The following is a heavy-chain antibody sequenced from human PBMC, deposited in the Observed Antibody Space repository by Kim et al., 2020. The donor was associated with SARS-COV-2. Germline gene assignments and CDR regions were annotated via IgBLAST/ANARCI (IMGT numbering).Heavy chain of an antibody. J-gene: IGHJ4*02. D-gene: IGHD3-10*01. CDR2: DGSNK. V-gene: IGHV3-33*01. CDR3: ARTRGFDY. Sequence: DGSNKYYAASVKGRFTISRDNSKNTLYLQMNSLRAEDTAVYYCARTRGFDYWGQGTLVTVSS.